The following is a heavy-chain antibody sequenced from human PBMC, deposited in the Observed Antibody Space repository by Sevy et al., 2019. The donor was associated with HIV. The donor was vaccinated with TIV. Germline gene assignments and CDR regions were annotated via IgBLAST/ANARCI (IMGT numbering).Heavy chain of an antibody. V-gene: IGHV3-30*02. J-gene: IGHJ4*02. CDR3: ARDPGYSGYDWGALTYYFDY. CDR2: IRLDGNDK. Sequence: GGSLRLSCEAFGFSFSSYGMHWVRQAPGKGPEWVSSIRLDGNDKQYADSVKGRFTISRDNSKNTLNLQMNSLRAEDTAVYYCARDPGYSGYDWGALTYYFDYWGQGTLVTVSS. CDR1: GFSFSSYG. D-gene: IGHD5-12*01.